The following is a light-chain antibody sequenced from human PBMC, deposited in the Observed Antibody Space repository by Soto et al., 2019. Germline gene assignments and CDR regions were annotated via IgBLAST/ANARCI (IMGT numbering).Light chain of an antibody. V-gene: IGLV2-11*01. J-gene: IGLJ1*01. CDR3: CSYAGSYTYV. Sequence: QSALSQPASVSGSLGQSISISCTEDSSDLTYNSVSWYQHHPHKAPKLIIYDVSKRPSGVPDRFSGSKSGNTASLTISGLQAEDEADYYCCSYAGSYTYVFGTGTKLTVL. CDR1: SSDLTYNS. CDR2: DVS.